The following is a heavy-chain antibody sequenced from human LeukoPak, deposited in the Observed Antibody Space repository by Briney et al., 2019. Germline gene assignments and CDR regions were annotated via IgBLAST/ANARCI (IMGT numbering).Heavy chain of an antibody. D-gene: IGHD3-10*01. V-gene: IGHV4-30-4*08. J-gene: IGHJ6*02. CDR2: IYYSGST. CDR3: ARDESTDYYGSGSFYGMDV. CDR1: GGSISSGEYY. Sequence: PSETLSLTCTVSGGSISSGEYYWSWIRQPPGKGLEWIGYIYYSGSTYYTPSLKSRVTISVDTSKNQFSLKLSSVTAADTAVYYCARDESTDYYGSGSFYGMDVWGQGTTVTVSS.